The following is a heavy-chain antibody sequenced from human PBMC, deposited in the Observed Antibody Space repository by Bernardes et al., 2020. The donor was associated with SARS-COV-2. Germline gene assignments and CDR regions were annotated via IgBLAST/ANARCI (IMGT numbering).Heavy chain of an antibody. CDR1: GFTVSSNY. Sequence: GGSLRLSCAASGFTVSSNYMSWVRQAPGKGLEWVSVIYSGGSTYYADSVKGRFTISRHNSKNTLYLQMNSLRAEDTAVYYCARASIGITIFGVVIKGFDYWGQGTLVTVSS. D-gene: IGHD3-3*01. J-gene: IGHJ4*02. V-gene: IGHV3-53*04. CDR3: ARASIGITIFGVVIKGFDY. CDR2: IYSGGST.